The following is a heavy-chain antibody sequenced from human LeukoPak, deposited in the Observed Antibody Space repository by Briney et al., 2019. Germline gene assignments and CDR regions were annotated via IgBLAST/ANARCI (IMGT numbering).Heavy chain of an antibody. Sequence: GASVKVSCKASGGTFSSYAISWVRQAPGQGLEWMGGIIPTFGTANYAQKFQGRVTITTDESTSTAYMELSSLRSEDTAVYYCARDGVARGAFDYWGQGTLVTVSS. V-gene: IGHV1-69*05. J-gene: IGHJ4*02. CDR1: GGTFSSYA. CDR2: IIPTFGTA. CDR3: ARDGVARGAFDY. D-gene: IGHD3-3*01.